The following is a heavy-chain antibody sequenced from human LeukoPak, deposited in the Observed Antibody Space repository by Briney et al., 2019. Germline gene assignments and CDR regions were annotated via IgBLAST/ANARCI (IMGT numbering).Heavy chain of an antibody. Sequence: SETLSLTCTVSGGSISSSNYYWGWIRQPPGKGLEWIGSIYYSGSTFYNPSLKSRVTISVDTSNNQFSLRLNSVTAADTAVYYCARPGRSGAGMNHMDVWGQGTTVTVSS. V-gene: IGHV4-39*01. CDR3: ARPGRSGAGMNHMDV. J-gene: IGHJ6*02. D-gene: IGHD1-14*01. CDR2: IYYSGST. CDR1: GGSISSSNYY.